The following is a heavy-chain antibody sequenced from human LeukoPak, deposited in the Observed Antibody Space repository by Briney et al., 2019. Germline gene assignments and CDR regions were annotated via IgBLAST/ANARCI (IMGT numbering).Heavy chain of an antibody. Sequence: GGSLRLSCEASGFTLSTYWMNWVRQVPGKGLDWVANINPDGSGKRYVDSVKGRFTIARDNADDSLSLQMNSLRAEDTAVYYCASWGAGGNSWGQGTLVTVSS. CDR3: ASWGAGGNS. CDR2: INPDGSGK. CDR1: GFTLSTYW. V-gene: IGHV3-7*01. D-gene: IGHD3-16*01. J-gene: IGHJ4*02.